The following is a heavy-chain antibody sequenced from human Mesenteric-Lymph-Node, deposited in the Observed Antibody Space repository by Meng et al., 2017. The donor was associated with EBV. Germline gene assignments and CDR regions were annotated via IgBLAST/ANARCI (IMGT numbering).Heavy chain of an antibody. CDR2: IYYSGST. J-gene: IGHJ5*02. CDR1: GASGTGGSYY. V-gene: IGHV4-61*01. D-gene: IGHD3-10*01. CDR3: AGDLAVGAIAGNWFDP. Sequence: QVPREESGPGLVKPLGTLSLTCTVSGASGTGGSYYWNWIRQSPGKGLEWIGYIYYSGSTNYSPSLRSRVTISVDTSTNQFSLNLKSVTAADTAVYFCAGDLAVGAIAGNWFDPWSQGTLVTVSS.